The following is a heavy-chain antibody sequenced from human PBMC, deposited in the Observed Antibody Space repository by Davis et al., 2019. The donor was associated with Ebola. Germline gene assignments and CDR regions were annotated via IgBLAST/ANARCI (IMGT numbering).Heavy chain of an antibody. CDR3: AYTPFDY. Sequence: GGSLRLSCAASGFTFSNAWMSWVRQAPGKGLEWVAVISYDGSNKYYADSVKGRFTISRDNSKNTLYLQMNSLRAEDTAVYYCAYTPFDYWGQGTLVTVSS. J-gene: IGHJ4*02. V-gene: IGHV3-30*03. CDR1: GFTFSNAW. CDR2: ISYDGSNK.